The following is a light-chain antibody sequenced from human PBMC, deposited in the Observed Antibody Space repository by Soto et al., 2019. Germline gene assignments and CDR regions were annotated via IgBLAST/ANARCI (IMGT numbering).Light chain of an antibody. CDR3: NAFTTASTYA. V-gene: IGLV2-14*01. CDR2: EVS. J-gene: IGLJ1*01. CDR1: SSDVGAYNR. Sequence: QSALTQPASVSGSPGQSITISCTGTSSDVGAYNRVSWYQQYPGQAPKVIIYEVSNRPSGVSYRLSGSKSGNTASLTISGLQGEEEADYYCNAFTTASTYAFATGTKLAVL.